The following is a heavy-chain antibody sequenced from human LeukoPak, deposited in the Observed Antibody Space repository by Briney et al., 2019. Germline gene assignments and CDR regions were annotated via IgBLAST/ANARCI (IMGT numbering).Heavy chain of an antibody. CDR3: ARAPGGRLGGPDY. J-gene: IGHJ4*02. CDR1: GFTFSSYG. Sequence: PGGSLRLSCAASGFTFSSYGMHWVRQAPGKGLEWVAAIWYDGSNKYYADSVKGRFTISRDNSKNTLYLQMNSLRAEDTAVYYCARAPGGRLGGPDYWGQGTLVTVSS. D-gene: IGHD6-25*01. CDR2: IWYDGSNK. V-gene: IGHV3-33*01.